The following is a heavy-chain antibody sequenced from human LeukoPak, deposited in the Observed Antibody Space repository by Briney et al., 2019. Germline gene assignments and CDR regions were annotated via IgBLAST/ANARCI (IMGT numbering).Heavy chain of an antibody. Sequence: PSETLSLTCTVSGGSISSYYRSWIRQPAGKGLEWIGRIYSSGSTNYNPSLKSRVTMSVDTSKNQFSLKLSSVTAADTAVYYCARDGGSRGYNWVDPWGQGTLVTVSS. V-gene: IGHV4-4*07. D-gene: IGHD2-15*01. CDR2: IYSSGST. J-gene: IGHJ5*02. CDR3: ARDGGSRGYNWVDP. CDR1: GGSISSYY.